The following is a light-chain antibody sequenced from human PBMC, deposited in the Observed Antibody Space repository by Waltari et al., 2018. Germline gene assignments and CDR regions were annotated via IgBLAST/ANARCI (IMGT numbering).Light chain of an antibody. Sequence: EVVLTQSPGSLSVSPGDTATLSCRASQSLLDNSLAWYQQKPGQAPRLLIYGASTRATGIPDRVSGSGSGTDFTLTITSLEPEDLSMYYCQQYFRLPYSFGQGTQLDLK. CDR3: QQYFRLPYS. V-gene: IGKV3-20*01. CDR1: QSLLDNS. J-gene: IGKJ2*03. CDR2: GAS.